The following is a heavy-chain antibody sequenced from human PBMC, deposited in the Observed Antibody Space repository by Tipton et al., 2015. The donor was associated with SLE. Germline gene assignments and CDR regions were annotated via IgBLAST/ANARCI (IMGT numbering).Heavy chain of an antibody. V-gene: IGHV4-34*01. CDR2: IYYSGST. CDR1: GGSFSGYY. J-gene: IGHJ3*02. Sequence: TLSLTCAVYGGSFSGYYWSWIRQPPGKGLEWIGSIYYSGSTYYNPSLKSRVTISVDTSKNQFSLKLSSVTAADTAVYYCARNHGGSLDAFDIWGQGTMVTVSS. CDR3: ARNHGGSLDAFDI. D-gene: IGHD4-23*01.